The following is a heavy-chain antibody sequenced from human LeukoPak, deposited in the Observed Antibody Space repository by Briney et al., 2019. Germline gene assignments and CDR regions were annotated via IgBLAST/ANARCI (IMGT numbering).Heavy chain of an antibody. CDR1: GFTFSSYS. V-gene: IGHV3-48*01. J-gene: IGHJ4*02. CDR3: ARDSMVRGVIPFDY. CDR2: ISSSSSTI. D-gene: IGHD3-10*01. Sequence: QPGGSLRLSCAASGFTFSSYSMNWVRQAPGKGLEWVSYISSSSSTIYYADSVKGRFTISRDNAKNSLYLQMNSLRAEDTAVYYCARDSMVRGVIPFDYWGQGTLVTVSS.